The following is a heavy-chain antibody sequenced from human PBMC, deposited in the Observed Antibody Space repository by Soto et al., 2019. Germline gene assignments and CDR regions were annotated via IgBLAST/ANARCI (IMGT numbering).Heavy chain of an antibody. J-gene: IGHJ4*02. D-gene: IGHD5-12*01. CDR1: GGSISSSSYY. V-gene: IGHV4-39*01. CDR2: IYYSGST. CDR3: AVDIVATIVPGY. Sequence: SETLSLTCTVSGGSISSSSYYWGWIRQPPGKGLEWIGSIYYSGSTYYNPSLKSRVTISVDTSKNQFSLKLSSVTAADTAVYYCAVDIVATIVPGYWGQGTLVTVS.